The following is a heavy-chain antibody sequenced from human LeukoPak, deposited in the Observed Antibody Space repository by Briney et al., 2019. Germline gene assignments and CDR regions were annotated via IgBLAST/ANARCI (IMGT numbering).Heavy chain of an antibody. Sequence: SETLSLTCTVSGGSISSYYWSWIRQPPGKGLEWIGYIYYSGSTNYNPSLKSRVTISVDTSKNQFSLKLSSVTAADTAVYYCASATIFGVVTIFDYWGQGTLVTVSS. V-gene: IGHV4-59*01. D-gene: IGHD3-3*01. CDR2: IYYSGST. J-gene: IGHJ4*02. CDR3: ASATIFGVVTIFDY. CDR1: GGSISSYY.